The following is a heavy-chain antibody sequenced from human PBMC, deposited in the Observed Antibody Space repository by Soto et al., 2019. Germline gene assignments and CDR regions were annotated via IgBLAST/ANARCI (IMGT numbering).Heavy chain of an antibody. CDR3: AKIESRFYYDSTGYYPFDY. CDR2: ISAYNGNT. V-gene: IGHV1-18*01. Sequence: ASVKVSCKASGYTFTSYGISWVRQAPGQGLEWMGWISAYNGNTNYAQKLQGRVTMTTDTSTSTAYMELRSLRAEDTAAYYCAKIESRFYYDSTGYYPFDYWGQGTLVTVSS. CDR1: GYTFTSYG. D-gene: IGHD3-22*01. J-gene: IGHJ4*02.